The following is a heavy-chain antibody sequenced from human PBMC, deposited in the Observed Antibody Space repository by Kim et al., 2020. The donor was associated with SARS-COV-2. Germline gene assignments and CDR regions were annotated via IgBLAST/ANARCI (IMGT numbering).Heavy chain of an antibody. CDR2: IYYSGST. D-gene: IGHD6-19*01. CDR1: GGSISSSSYY. CDR3: ARQRAVAGSYYYYGMDV. Sequence: SETLSLTCTVSGGSISSSSYYWGWIRQPPGKGLEWIGSIYYSGSTYYNPSLKSRVTISVDTSKNQFSLKLSSVTAADTTVYYCARQRAVAGSYYYYGMDVWGQGTTVTVSS. V-gene: IGHV4-39*01. J-gene: IGHJ6*02.